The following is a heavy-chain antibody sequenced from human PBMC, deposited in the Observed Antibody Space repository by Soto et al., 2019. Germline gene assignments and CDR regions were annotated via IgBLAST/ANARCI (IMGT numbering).Heavy chain of an antibody. CDR2: ISSSSSYI. CDR1: GFTFSSSS. V-gene: IGHV3-21*01. J-gene: IGHJ6*02. Sequence: GGSLRLSCADSGFTFSSSSMNWVRQAPGKGLEWVSSISSSSSYIYYADSVKGRFTISRDNAKISLYLQMNSLRDEDTAVYYWAREWDLYCGGEGSRGWYYYYYGMDVWGQGTTVTVS. D-gene: IGHD2-21*01. CDR3: AREWDLYCGGEGSRGWYYYYYGMDV.